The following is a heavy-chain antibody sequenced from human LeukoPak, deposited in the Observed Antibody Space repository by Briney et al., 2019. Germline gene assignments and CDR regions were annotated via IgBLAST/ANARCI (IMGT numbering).Heavy chain of an antibody. CDR1: GFTVSRNY. CDR3: ARDSETETGWYYYGMDV. J-gene: IGHJ6*02. V-gene: IGHV3-53*01. D-gene: IGHD2-21*02. CDR2: LYSGGSA. Sequence: GGSLRLSCAASGFTVSRNYMNWVRQAPGKGLEWIAVLYSGGSAYYADSVKGRFTISRDNSKNTLYLQIYSLRDEDTAVYYCARDSETETGWYYYGMDVWGQGTTVTVSS.